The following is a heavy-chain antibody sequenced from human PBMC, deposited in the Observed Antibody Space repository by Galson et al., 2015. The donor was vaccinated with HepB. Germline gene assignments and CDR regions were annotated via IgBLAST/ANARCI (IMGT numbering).Heavy chain of an antibody. D-gene: IGHD3-22*01. J-gene: IGHJ5*01. V-gene: IGHV3-7*01. CDR1: GFTFSSFG. Sequence: SLRLSCAASGFTFSSFGMSWVRQAPGKGLEWVANIGLDGSGQYYVDSVKGRFTISGDNAENTLYLQMNSLRVEDTAVYYCARNTSYYYSVKGWFDSWGQGTPVTDSS. CDR2: IGLDGSGQ. CDR3: ARNTSYYYSVKGWFDS.